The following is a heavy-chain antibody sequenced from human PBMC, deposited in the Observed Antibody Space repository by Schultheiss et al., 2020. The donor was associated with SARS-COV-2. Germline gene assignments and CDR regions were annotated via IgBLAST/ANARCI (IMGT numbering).Heavy chain of an antibody. Sequence: SETLSLTCAVYGGSFSGYYWSWIRQPPGKGLEWIGSIYHSGSTYYNPSLKSRVTISVDTSKNQFSLKLSSVTAADTAVYYCARDGITIFGVVIDYWGQGTLVTVSS. CDR2: IYHSGST. CDR3: ARDGITIFGVVIDY. V-gene: IGHV4-34*01. D-gene: IGHD3-3*01. CDR1: GGSFSGYY. J-gene: IGHJ4*02.